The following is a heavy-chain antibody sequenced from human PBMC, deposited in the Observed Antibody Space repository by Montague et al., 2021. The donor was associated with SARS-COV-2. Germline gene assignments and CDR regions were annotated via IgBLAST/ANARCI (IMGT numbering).Heavy chain of an antibody. CDR1: GCSFTSYW. CDR3: ARLSSGYYYYNYGMDV. V-gene: IGHV5-51*01. J-gene: IGHJ6*02. Sequence: QSGAEVKKPGESLKISCKGSGCSFTSYWIGWVRQMPGKGLEWMGIIYPGDFDTRYSPSFQGQVTISADKSISTAYLQWSSLKASDTAMYYCARLSSGYYYYNYGMDVWGQGTTVTASS. D-gene: IGHD6-6*01. CDR2: IYPGDFDT.